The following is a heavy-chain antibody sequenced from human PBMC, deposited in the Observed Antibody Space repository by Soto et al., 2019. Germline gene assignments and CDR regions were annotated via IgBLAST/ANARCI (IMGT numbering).Heavy chain of an antibody. Sequence: SVTLSLTCPASGGYIISSGYYWGWIRQPPGKGLEWIGSIYYSGSTYYNPSLKSRVTISVDTSKNQFSLKLSSVTAADTAVYYCARHHFNGDYFDYWGQGTLVTVSS. CDR3: ARHHFNGDYFDY. CDR2: IYYSGST. D-gene: IGHD3-3*02. CDR1: GGYIISSGYY. J-gene: IGHJ4*02. V-gene: IGHV4-39*01.